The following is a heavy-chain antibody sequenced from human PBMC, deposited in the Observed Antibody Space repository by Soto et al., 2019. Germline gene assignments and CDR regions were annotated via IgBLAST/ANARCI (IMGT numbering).Heavy chain of an antibody. Sequence: SETLCLTCTVSGGSISSSGYYWGWIRQPPGKGLEWIGSIYYSGSTYYNPSLKSRVTISVDTSKNQFSLKLSSVTAADTAVYYCARSSPSDFWSGYYLGVGFDPWGQGTLVTVSS. CDR1: GGSISSSGYY. J-gene: IGHJ5*02. CDR2: IYYSGST. D-gene: IGHD3-3*01. CDR3: ARSSPSDFWSGYYLGVGFDP. V-gene: IGHV4-39*01.